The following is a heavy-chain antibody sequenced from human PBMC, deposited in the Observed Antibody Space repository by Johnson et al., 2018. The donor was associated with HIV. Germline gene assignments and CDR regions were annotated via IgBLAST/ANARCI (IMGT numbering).Heavy chain of an antibody. CDR2: ISSSGSTV. V-gene: IGHV3-11*04. D-gene: IGHD1-14*01. CDR3: ATRDPTHRPGVFDI. CDR1: GFSFSDYY. J-gene: IGHJ3*02. Sequence: QMLLVESGGGLVKPGGSLRLSCAASGFSFSDYYMSWIRQAPGKGPEWVSYISSSGSTVYYADSVKGRFTISRDNAKNSLYLQMNSLRAEDTAVYYCATRDPTHRPGVFDIWGQGTKVTVSS.